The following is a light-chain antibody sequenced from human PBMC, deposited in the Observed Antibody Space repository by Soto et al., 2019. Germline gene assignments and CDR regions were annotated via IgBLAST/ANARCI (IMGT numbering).Light chain of an antibody. Sequence: QSVLTQPPSVSGAPGQRVTISCTGSSSNIGAGYDVHWYQQLPGTAPKLLIYGNSNRPSGVPDRFSGSKSGTSASLAITGLQAEDEADYYCQSYDSSLSVFFGTGTKGHRP. J-gene: IGLJ1*01. CDR1: SSNIGAGYD. CDR2: GNS. V-gene: IGLV1-40*01. CDR3: QSYDSSLSVF.